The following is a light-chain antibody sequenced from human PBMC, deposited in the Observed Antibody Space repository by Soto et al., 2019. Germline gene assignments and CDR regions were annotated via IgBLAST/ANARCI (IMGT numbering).Light chain of an antibody. CDR1: SSNIGTPYD. CDR2: GNS. Sequence: QLVLTQPPSVSGAPGQRVTISCTGSSSNIGTPYDVHWYQQLPGTAPKLLIYGNSNRPSGVPDRFSGSKSGTSASLAITGLQAEDEADYYCQSYDSSLSGDVIFGGGTKLTVL. J-gene: IGLJ2*01. V-gene: IGLV1-40*01. CDR3: QSYDSSLSGDVI.